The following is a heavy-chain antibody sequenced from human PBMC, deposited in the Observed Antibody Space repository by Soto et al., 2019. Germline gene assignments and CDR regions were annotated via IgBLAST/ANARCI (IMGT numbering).Heavy chain of an antibody. Sequence: SETLSLTCTVSGGSLSSYYWTWIRQSPGKGLEWIGYVYFSGNTNYNPSLKSRVTISIDTSKNQFSLRLASVTAADTAVYYCRTQWLDWGQGTLVTVSS. J-gene: IGHJ4*02. V-gene: IGHV4-59*01. CDR2: VYFSGNT. CDR1: GGSLSSYY. CDR3: RTQWLD. D-gene: IGHD6-19*01.